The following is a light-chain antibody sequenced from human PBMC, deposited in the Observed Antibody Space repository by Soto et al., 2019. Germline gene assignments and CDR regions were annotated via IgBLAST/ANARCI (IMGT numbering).Light chain of an antibody. Sequence: QSALTQPPSASGTPGQSVTIPCTGTSSDVGDYNYVSWYQQHPGKAPKLMIYEVSRRPSGVPDRFSGSKSGNMASLTVSGLQAEDEADYYCSSNAGSNNLVFGGGTQLTVL. J-gene: IGLJ2*01. V-gene: IGLV2-8*01. CDR1: SSDVGDYNY. CDR2: EVS. CDR3: SSNAGSNNLV.